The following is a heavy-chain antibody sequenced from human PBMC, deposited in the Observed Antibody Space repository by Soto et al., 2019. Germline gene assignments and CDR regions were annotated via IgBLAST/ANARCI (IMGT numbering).Heavy chain of an antibody. CDR3: ARRGSSRQIYHYGMDV. Sequence: QVQLQESGPGLVKPSETLSLTCTVSGDSVSSSYYYWGWIRQPPGKGLEWIGSIFYSGSTYYNPSLKSRVTLSVDTSKNQFSLKLSSVTAADTAVYYCARRGSSRQIYHYGMDVWGQGTTVTVSS. CDR2: IFYSGST. CDR1: GDSVSSSYYY. J-gene: IGHJ6*02. D-gene: IGHD6-13*01. V-gene: IGHV4-39*01.